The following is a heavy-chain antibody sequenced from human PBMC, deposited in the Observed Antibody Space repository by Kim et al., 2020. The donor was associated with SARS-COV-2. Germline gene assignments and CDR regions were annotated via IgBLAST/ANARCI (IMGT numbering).Heavy chain of an antibody. J-gene: IGHJ4*02. CDR3: ARAAAGTLLARPFDY. V-gene: IGHV4-59*01. D-gene: IGHD6-13*01. Sequence: PPLKSRVTISVDTSKNQFSLKLGSVTAADTAVYYCARAAAGTLLARPFDYWGQGTLVTVSS.